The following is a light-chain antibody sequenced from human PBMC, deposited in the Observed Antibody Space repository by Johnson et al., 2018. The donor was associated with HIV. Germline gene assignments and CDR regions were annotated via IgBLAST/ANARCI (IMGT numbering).Light chain of an antibody. J-gene: IGLJ1*01. CDR1: SSDIGNNY. Sequence: QSVLTQPPSVSAAPGQTVTISCSGSSSDIGNNYVSWYQQLPGTVPKLLIYDNNKRPSGIPARFSGSKSGTSATLGITGLQTGDEADYYCGTWDSGLGAVYVVGTGTKVTVL. CDR3: GTWDSGLGAVYV. V-gene: IGLV1-51*01. CDR2: DNN.